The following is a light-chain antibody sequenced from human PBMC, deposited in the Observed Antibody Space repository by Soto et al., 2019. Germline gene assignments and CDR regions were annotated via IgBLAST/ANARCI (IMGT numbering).Light chain of an antibody. Sequence: QSALTQPASVSGSPGQSITISCTGTSSDVGAYNYVSWYQQHPGKAPKLMIYDVSNRPSGVSNRLSGSKSGNTASLTISGLQAEYEADYYCTSFTSASTPVFGGGTKLTVL. J-gene: IGLJ2*01. CDR1: SSDVGAYNY. CDR2: DVS. V-gene: IGLV2-14*01. CDR3: TSFTSASTPV.